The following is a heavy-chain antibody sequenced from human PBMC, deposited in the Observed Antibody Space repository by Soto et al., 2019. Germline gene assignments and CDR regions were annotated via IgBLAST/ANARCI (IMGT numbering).Heavy chain of an antibody. D-gene: IGHD2-15*01. CDR1: GGTFSSYA. Sequence: ASVKVSCKASGGTFSSYAISWVRQAPGQGLEWMGGIIPIFGTANYAQKFQGRVTITADESTSTAYMELSSLRSEDTAVYYCAGGRDIVVVVAATPAQSYYYYGMDVWGQGTTVTVSS. J-gene: IGHJ6*02. V-gene: IGHV1-69*13. CDR2: IIPIFGTA. CDR3: AGGRDIVVVVAATPAQSYYYYGMDV.